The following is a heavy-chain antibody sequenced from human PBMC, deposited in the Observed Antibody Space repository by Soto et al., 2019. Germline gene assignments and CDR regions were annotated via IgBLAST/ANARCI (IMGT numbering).Heavy chain of an antibody. D-gene: IGHD2-8*02. V-gene: IGHV4-59*01. J-gene: IGHJ4*02. CDR2: IYYIGST. CDR1: GCSISSYY. Sequence: LSLTCTVSGCSISSYYWSWIRQPPGKGLEWIGYIYYIGSTNYNPSLKSRVTISVDTSKNQFSLKLSSVTAADTAVYYCARVIPATDTVDYCGQGTLVTVSS. CDR3: ARVIPATDTVDY.